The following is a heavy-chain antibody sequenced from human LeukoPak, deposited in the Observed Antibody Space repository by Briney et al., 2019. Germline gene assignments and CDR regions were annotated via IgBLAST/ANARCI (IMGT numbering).Heavy chain of an antibody. Sequence: VKVSCKASGYTFTNYGITWVLQAPGQGLEWMGWISAYNGNTNYAQNLQGRVTMTTDTSTRTAYMELRSLRSDDTALYYCARGYTATGNWYFDVWGRGTLVSVSS. D-gene: IGHD4-17*01. J-gene: IGHJ2*01. CDR3: ARGYTATGNWYFDV. CDR1: GYTFTNYG. V-gene: IGHV1-18*01. CDR2: ISAYNGNT.